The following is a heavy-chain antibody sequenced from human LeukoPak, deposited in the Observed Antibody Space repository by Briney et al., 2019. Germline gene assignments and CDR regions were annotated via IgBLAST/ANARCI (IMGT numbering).Heavy chain of an antibody. J-gene: IGHJ5*02. CDR1: GGSISSHY. V-gene: IGHV4-59*11. CDR2: IYYSGST. D-gene: IGHD2-2*01. Sequence: SETVSLTCTVSGGSISSHYWSWVRQPPGKGLEWIGYIYYSGSTNYNPSLKSRVTISVDTSKNQFSLKLSSVTAADTAVYYCARGGSLRYCSSTSCYGGWFDPWGQGTLVTVSS. CDR3: ARGGSLRYCSSTSCYGGWFDP.